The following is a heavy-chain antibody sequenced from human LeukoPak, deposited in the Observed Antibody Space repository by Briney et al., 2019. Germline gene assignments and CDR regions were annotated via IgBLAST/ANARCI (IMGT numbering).Heavy chain of an antibody. Sequence: ASVKVSCKASGYTFTSYDINWVRQATGQGLEWMGWMNPNSGNTGYAQRFQGRMTLTRDTSVSTVYMELSSLRSDDTAVYYCARGAVTTAVHWHFSLWGRGTLVTVSS. CDR3: ARGAVTTAVHWHFSL. CDR1: GYTFTSYD. D-gene: IGHD4-17*01. V-gene: IGHV1-8*01. CDR2: MNPNSGNT. J-gene: IGHJ2*01.